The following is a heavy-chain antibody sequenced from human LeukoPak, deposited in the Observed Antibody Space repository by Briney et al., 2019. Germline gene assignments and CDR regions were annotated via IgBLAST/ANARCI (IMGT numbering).Heavy chain of an antibody. CDR2: TNQVGSEE. V-gene: IGHV3-7*01. D-gene: IGHD3-22*01. CDR1: GFTFSRSW. Sequence: GGSLRLSCAASGFTFSRSWMSWVRQAPGKGLEWVANTNQVGSEEYYVDSVKDRFTISRDNAKNSLYLQMNSLRAEDTAVYYCARDSSGYAYWGQGTLVTVSS. J-gene: IGHJ4*02. CDR3: ARDSSGYAY.